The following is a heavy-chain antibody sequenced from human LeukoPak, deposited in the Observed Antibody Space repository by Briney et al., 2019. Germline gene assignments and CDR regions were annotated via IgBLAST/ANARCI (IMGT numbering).Heavy chain of an antibody. Sequence: SGTLSLTCAVSGGSISSNNWWGWVRQPPGKGLEWIGEIYHSGSPNYSPSLKSRVTISVDKSRNHFSLNLSSVTAADTAVYYCARVNINNWHSCDYWGQGTLVTVSS. CDR3: ARVNINNWHSCDY. CDR2: IYHSGSP. D-gene: IGHD1-1*01. J-gene: IGHJ4*02. CDR1: GGSISSNNW. V-gene: IGHV4-4*02.